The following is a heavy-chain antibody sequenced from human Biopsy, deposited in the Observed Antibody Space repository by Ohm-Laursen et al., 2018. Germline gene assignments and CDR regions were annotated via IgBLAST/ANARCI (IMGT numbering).Heavy chain of an antibody. V-gene: IGHV1-69*06. J-gene: IGHJ1*01. CDR2: NIPILGTG. Sequence: SVKVSCKVPGDTFSNYGVNWVRQAPGQGLEWLGGNIPILGTGNYAQKFQDRVTVAADTSTSTATMELRSLRSDDTAVYYCATKLTGYFHHWGQGTLVIVSS. CDR1: GDTFSNYG. CDR3: ATKLTGYFHH. D-gene: IGHD3-9*01.